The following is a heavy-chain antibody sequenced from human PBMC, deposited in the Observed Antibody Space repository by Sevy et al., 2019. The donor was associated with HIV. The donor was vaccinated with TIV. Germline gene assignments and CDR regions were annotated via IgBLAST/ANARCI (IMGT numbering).Heavy chain of an antibody. CDR2: INPSGGST. J-gene: IGHJ4*02. CDR3: ARLSGKYCSSTSCYDREFDY. V-gene: IGHV1-46*03. Sequence: ASVKVSCKASGYTFTSYYMHWVRQAPGQGLEWMGIINPSGGSTSYAQKFQGRVTMTRDTSTSTVYMELSSLGSEDTAVYYCARLSGKYCSSTSCYDREFDYWGQGTLVTVSS. D-gene: IGHD2-2*01. CDR1: GYTFTSYY.